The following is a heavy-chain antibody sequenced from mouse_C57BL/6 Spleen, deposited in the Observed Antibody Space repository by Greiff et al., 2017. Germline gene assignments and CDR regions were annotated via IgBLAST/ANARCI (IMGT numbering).Heavy chain of an antibody. Sequence: LQESGAELVRPGASVTLSCKASGYTFTDYEMHWVKQTPVHGLEWIGAIDPETGGTAYNQKFKGKAILTADKSSSTAYMELRSLTSEDSAVYYCTREVQRYYFDYWGQGTTLTVSS. J-gene: IGHJ2*01. V-gene: IGHV1-15*01. CDR2: IDPETGGT. CDR3: TREVQRYYFDY. CDR1: GYTFTDYE. D-gene: IGHD1-1*01.